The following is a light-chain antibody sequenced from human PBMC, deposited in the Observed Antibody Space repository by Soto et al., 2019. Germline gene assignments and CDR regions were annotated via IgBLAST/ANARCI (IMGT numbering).Light chain of an antibody. CDR1: QGISTY. J-gene: IGKJ3*01. CDR2: ATS. V-gene: IGKV1-27*01. CDR3: QKYNWPPFT. Sequence: DIQMTQSTSSLAASVGDRVTISCRASQGISTYLAWYQQKPGKAPKLLSYATSTLQSGVSSRFTGSGSGTDFTLTISSLQPEDVATYYCQKYNWPPFTFGPGTKVDI.